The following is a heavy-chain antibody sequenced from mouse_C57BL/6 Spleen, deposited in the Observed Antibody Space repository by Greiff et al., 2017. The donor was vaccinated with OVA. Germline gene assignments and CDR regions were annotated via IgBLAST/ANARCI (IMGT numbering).Heavy chain of an antibody. CDR2: IYPSDSET. Sequence: VQLQQSGAELVRPGSSVKLSCKASGYTFTSYWMDWVKQRPGQGLEWIGNIYPSDSETHYNQKFKDKATLTVDKSSSTAYMQLSSLTSEDSAVYYCARGYDYDEYYFDYWGQGTTLTVSS. CDR1: GYTFTSYW. D-gene: IGHD2-4*01. CDR3: ARGYDYDEYYFDY. J-gene: IGHJ2*01. V-gene: IGHV1-61*01.